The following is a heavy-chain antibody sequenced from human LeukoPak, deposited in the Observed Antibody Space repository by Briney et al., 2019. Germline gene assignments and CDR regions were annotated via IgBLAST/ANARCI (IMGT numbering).Heavy chain of an antibody. V-gene: IGHV1-69*13. CDR2: IIPIFGTA. CDR1: GGTFSSYA. Sequence: SVKVSCKASGGTFSSYAISWVRQAPGQGLEWMGGIIPIFGTANYAQKFQGRVTITADESTSTAYMELSSLRSEDTAVYYCARARGRASYRYDYWGQGSLVTVSS. D-gene: IGHD1-26*01. CDR3: ARARGRASYRYDY. J-gene: IGHJ4*02.